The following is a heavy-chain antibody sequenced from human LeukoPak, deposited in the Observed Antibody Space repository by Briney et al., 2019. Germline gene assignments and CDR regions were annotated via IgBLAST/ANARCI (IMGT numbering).Heavy chain of an antibody. CDR2: INHSGST. J-gene: IGHJ4*02. CDR3: ARGLVTYSSGYFDY. Sequence: SETLSLTCAVYGGSFSGYYWSWIRQPPGKGLEWIGEINHSGSTNYNPSLKSRVTISVDTSKNQFSLKLSSVTAADTAVYYCARGLVTYSSGYFDYWGQGTLVTVSS. D-gene: IGHD6-19*01. V-gene: IGHV4-34*01. CDR1: GGSFSGYY.